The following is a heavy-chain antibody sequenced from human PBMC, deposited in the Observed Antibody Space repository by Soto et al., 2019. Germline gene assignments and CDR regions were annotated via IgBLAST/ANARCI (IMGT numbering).Heavy chain of an antibody. CDR2: IYYTGNT. V-gene: IGHV4-31*03. CDR3: ARGADCGGDCYYNAVFFQH. CDR1: GDSISRGNYY. J-gene: IGHJ1*01. Sequence: SETLSLTCIVSGDSISRGNYYWSWIRQHPGKGLEWIAYIYYTGNTYYNPSLKSRLDISVDTSKNQFSLRLTSVTAADTAVYYCARGADCGGDCYYNAVFFQHWGQGTLVTVSS. D-gene: IGHD2-21*02.